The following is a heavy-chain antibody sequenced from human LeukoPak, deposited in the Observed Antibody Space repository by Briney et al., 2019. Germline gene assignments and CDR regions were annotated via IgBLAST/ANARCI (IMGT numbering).Heavy chain of an antibody. Sequence: GGSLEISCKGSGYSFNNYWIGWVRQVPGKGQEWMGIIYPGGADTRYSPSFQGQVNISADKSISTAYLQWSSLKASDTAMYYCALFGTYASDYWGQGTLVTVSS. CDR3: ALFGTYASDY. CDR1: GYSFNNYW. V-gene: IGHV5-51*01. CDR2: IYPGGADT. D-gene: IGHD1-26*01. J-gene: IGHJ4*02.